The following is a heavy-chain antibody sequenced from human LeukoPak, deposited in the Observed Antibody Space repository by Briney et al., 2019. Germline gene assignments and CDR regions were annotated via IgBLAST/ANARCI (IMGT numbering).Heavy chain of an antibody. CDR2: INAGNGNT. V-gene: IGHV1-3*01. CDR1: GYIFTNYG. Sequence: ASVKVSCKASGYIFTNYGIHWVRQAPGQRLEWMGWINAGNGNTKYSQKFQGRVTITRDTSASTAYMELSSLRSEDTAVYYCARAQQWHQFDYWGQGTLVTVSS. D-gene: IGHD6-19*01. J-gene: IGHJ4*02. CDR3: ARAQQWHQFDY.